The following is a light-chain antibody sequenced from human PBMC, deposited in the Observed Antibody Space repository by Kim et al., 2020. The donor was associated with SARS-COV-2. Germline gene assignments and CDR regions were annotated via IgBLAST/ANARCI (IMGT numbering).Light chain of an antibody. J-gene: IGLJ3*02. Sequence: GKWFTIPCTGSNSDIGGYNYVSWYQQHPGKAPKLIIYDVTKRPSGVSDRFSGSKSGNTASLIISGLQADDEADYYCSSYTSSKTWVFGGGTQLTVL. V-gene: IGLV2-14*03. CDR3: SSYTSSKTWV. CDR1: NSDIGGYNY. CDR2: DVT.